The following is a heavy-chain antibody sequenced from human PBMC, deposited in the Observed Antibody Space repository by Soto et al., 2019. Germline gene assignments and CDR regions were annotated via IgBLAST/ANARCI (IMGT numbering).Heavy chain of an antibody. D-gene: IGHD5-12*01. CDR3: ARGPLDGYGRVGVDY. V-gene: IGHV3-30-3*01. Sequence: QVQLVESGGGVVQPGRSLRLSCAASGFTFSSYAMHWVRQAPGKGLEWVAVISYDGSNKYYADSVKGRFTISRDNSKNTLYRQMNSLRAEDTAVYYCARGPLDGYGRVGVDYWGQGTLVTVSS. CDR1: GFTFSSYA. CDR2: ISYDGSNK. J-gene: IGHJ4*02.